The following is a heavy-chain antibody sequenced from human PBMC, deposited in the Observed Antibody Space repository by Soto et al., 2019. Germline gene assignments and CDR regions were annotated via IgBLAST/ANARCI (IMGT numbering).Heavy chain of an antibody. D-gene: IGHD3-3*01. Sequence: QVQLVQSGAEVKKPGASVKVSCKVSGYTLTELSMHWVRQAPGKGLEWMGGFDSEDGETIYAQKFQGRVTMTEYTSIDTAYMERGSLASEDTAVYYCVTKYFEFWSVYRSVIPGVDQWGQGALVTVSS. CDR3: VTKYFEFWSVYRSVIPGVDQ. J-gene: IGHJ4*02. V-gene: IGHV1-24*01. CDR2: FDSEDGET. CDR1: GYTLTELS.